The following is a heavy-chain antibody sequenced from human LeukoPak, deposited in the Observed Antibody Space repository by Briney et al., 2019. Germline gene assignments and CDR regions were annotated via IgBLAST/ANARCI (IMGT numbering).Heavy chain of an antibody. V-gene: IGHV3-30-3*01. J-gene: IGHJ4*02. CDR2: ISYDGSNK. CDR1: GFTFSSYA. Sequence: GGSLRLSCVASGFTFSSYAMHWVRQAPGKGLEWVAVISYDGSNKYYADSVKGRFTISRDNSKNTLYLQMNSLRAEDTAVYYCARDSVLLWFGALDYWGQGTLVTVSS. D-gene: IGHD3-10*01. CDR3: ARDSVLLWFGALDY.